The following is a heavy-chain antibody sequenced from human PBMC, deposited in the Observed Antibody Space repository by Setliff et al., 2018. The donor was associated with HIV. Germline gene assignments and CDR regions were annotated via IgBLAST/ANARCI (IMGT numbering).Heavy chain of an antibody. CDR3: ARVRSYGSAYDAFDV. Sequence: SETLSLTCTVSGGSIGGYYWSWIRQPPGTGLEWLGCIYSGGSTNYNPSLEGRVTISLDTSKNQFSPRLTSVTAADTAVYYCARVRSYGSAYDAFDVWGPGTMVTVSS. J-gene: IGHJ3*01. CDR1: GGSIGGYY. V-gene: IGHV4-4*08. CDR2: IYSGGST. D-gene: IGHD3-10*01.